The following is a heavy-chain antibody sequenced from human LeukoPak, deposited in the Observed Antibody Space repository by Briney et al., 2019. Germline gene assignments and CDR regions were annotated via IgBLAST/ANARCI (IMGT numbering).Heavy chain of an antibody. V-gene: IGHV3-7*01. CDR2: IKQDGTSK. D-gene: IGHD2-2*01. J-gene: IGHJ4*02. Sequence: GGSLRLSCAASGFTFSRSWMGWVRQAPGKGLEWVANIKQDGTSKYYEDSLKGRFTISRDNAKNSLYLQMNSLRAEDTAVYYCARGGTYQPLLGYWGQGTLVTVSS. CDR3: ARGGTYQPLLGY. CDR1: GFTFSRSW.